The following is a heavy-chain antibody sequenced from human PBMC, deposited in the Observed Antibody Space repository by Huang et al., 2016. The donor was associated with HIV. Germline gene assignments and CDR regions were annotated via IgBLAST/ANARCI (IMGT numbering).Heavy chain of an antibody. J-gene: IGHJ6*02. D-gene: IGHD3-3*01. CDR2: VDNRDDT. Sequence: EVQVVESGGGLTQPGGSLRFSCVVSGLSVSGNYMTWVRQAPGKGLEGLAIVDNRDDTFYAASVKSQFTISRDNSRNTVFLQMNSLRAEDTAVYYCATFTIFGVDKGVWGQGTTVTVSS. V-gene: IGHV3-53*01. CDR1: GLSVSGNY. CDR3: ATFTIFGVDKGV.